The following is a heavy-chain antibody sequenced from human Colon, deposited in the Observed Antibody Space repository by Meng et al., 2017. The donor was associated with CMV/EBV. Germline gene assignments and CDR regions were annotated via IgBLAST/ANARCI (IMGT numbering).Heavy chain of an antibody. Sequence: SGAEVKNPGASVKISCKASGYTFTDYYIHWLRQAPGQGFEWMGWINPHIGGTNYAQKFLGRVTMTRDTSISTAYMDLSSLISDDTAVYYCARGPASGAFDIWGQGTMVTVSS. CDR1: GYTFTDYY. D-gene: IGHD1-1*01. V-gene: IGHV1-2*02. J-gene: IGHJ3*02. CDR2: INPHIGGT. CDR3: ARGPASGAFDI.